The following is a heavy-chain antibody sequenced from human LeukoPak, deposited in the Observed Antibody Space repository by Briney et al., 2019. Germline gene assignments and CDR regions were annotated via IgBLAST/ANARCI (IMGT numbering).Heavy chain of an antibody. Sequence: SETLSHTCTVSGGSISSYYWSWIRQPPGKGLEWIGYIYYSGSTNYNPSLKSRVTISLDTSKNQFSLKLSSVTAADTAVYYCARYSSSSHYFDYWGQGTLVTVSS. CDR1: GGSISSYY. CDR2: IYYSGST. CDR3: ARYSSSSHYFDY. D-gene: IGHD6-6*01. J-gene: IGHJ4*02. V-gene: IGHV4-59*01.